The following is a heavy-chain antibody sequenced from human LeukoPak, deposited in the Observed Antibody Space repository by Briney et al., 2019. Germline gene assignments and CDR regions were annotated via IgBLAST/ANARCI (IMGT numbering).Heavy chain of an antibody. Sequence: ASVKVSCKASGYTFTGYYMHWVRQAPGQGLEWMGRINPNSGGTNYAQKFQGRVTMTRDTAISTAYMELSRLRSDDTAVYYCARAPFLSSAWLVKRGGDYFDYWGQGTLVTVSS. CDR2: INPNSGGT. CDR1: GYTFTGYY. J-gene: IGHJ4*02. D-gene: IGHD6-19*01. CDR3: ARAPFLSSAWLVKRGGDYFDY. V-gene: IGHV1-2*06.